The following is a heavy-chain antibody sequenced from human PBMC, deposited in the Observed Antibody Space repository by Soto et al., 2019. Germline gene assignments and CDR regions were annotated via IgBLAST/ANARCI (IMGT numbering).Heavy chain of an antibody. CDR1: GFDFSDYY. CDR2: ITSSSSNFT. V-gene: IGHV3-11*06. D-gene: IGHD5-12*01. J-gene: IGHJ4*02. Sequence: VQLVESGGGLVKPGGSLRLSCAASGFDFSDYYMSWIRQAPGKGLEWVAYITSSSSNFTRYADSVRGRFTISRDNARNSVSLQMKSLRPEDTAVYYCVRDRGYSGYTFWGQGTQVTVS. CDR3: VRDRGYSGYTF.